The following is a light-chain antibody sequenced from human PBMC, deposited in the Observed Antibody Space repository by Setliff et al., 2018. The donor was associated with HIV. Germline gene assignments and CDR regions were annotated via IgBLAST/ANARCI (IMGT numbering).Light chain of an antibody. Sequence: QSVLTQPASVSGSPGQSITISCTGTSSDVGGYNYVSWYQQHPGKAPKLIIYGVSNRPSGVSNRFSGSKSGNTASLTISGLQAEDEADDYCSSYTSSSTPYVFGTGTKVTVL. CDR3: SSYTSSSTPYV. J-gene: IGLJ1*01. V-gene: IGLV2-14*01. CDR1: SSDVGGYNY. CDR2: GVS.